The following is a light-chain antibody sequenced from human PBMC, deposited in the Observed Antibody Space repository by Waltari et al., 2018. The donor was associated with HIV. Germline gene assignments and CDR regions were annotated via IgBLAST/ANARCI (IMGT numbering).Light chain of an antibody. V-gene: IGLV1-51*02. CDR1: PSNVGSNY. CDR2: EDN. J-gene: IGLJ2*01. CDR3: GTWDSSLSARGVV. Sequence: QSVLTQPPSVSAAPGQKVSISCSGGPSNVGSNYVGWYPQLPGTAPRLIIYEDNKRPSGIPDRFSGSKSGTSATLDIAGLQTGDEADYYCGTWDSSLSARGVVFGGGTKLTVL.